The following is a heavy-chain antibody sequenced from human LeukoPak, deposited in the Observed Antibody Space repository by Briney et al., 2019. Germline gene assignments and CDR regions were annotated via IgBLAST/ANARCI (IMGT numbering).Heavy chain of an antibody. J-gene: IGHJ5*02. CDR2: INPNSGGT. CDR3: AIDSSGYYQPFDP. D-gene: IGHD3-22*01. Sequence: GASVKVSCKASGYTFTGYYMHWVRQAPGQGLEWMGWINPNSGGTNYAQKFQGRVTMTRDTFISTAYMELSRLRSDDTAVCYCAIDSSGYYQPFDPWGQGTLVTVSS. CDR1: GYTFTGYY. V-gene: IGHV1-2*02.